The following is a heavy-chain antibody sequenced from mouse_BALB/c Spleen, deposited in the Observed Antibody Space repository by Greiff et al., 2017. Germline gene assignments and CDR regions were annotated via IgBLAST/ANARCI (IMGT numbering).Heavy chain of an antibody. Sequence: VQLQQSGAELVKPGASVKLSCTASGFNIKDTYMHWVKQRPEQGLEWIGRIDPANGNTKYDPKFQGKATITADTSSNTAYLQLSSLTSEDTAVYYCAFLTTEGDGWGAGTTVTVCS. V-gene: IGHV14-3*02. CDR1: GFNIKDTY. CDR2: IDPANGNT. D-gene: IGHD2-1*01. CDR3: AFLTTEGDG. J-gene: IGHJ1*01.